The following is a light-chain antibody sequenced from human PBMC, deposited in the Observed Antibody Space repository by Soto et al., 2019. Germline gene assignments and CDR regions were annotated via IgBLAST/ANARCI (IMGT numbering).Light chain of an antibody. CDR1: QGISSF. Sequence: DIQLTQSPTSLSASVGDRVTITCRASQGISSFLAWYQQKPGKAPKLLIYAASTLQSGVPSRFSGSGSGTDFTLTINSLQPEDVATYYCQKYSTAPVFGPGTKVEIK. V-gene: IGKV1-27*01. J-gene: IGKJ3*01. CDR2: AAS. CDR3: QKYSTAPV.